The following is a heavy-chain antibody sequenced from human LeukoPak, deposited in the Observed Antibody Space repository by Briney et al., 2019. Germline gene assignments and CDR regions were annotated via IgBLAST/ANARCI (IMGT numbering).Heavy chain of an antibody. Sequence: PSETLSLTCTVSGDFISSSGYYWGWIRQPPGKGLEWIGTIYYSGSTYYNPSLKSRVTISVDTSKNQFSLKLSSVTAADTAVYYCARGGTVTTFDYWGQGTLVTVSS. J-gene: IGHJ4*02. CDR3: ARGGTVTTFDY. CDR2: IYYSGST. V-gene: IGHV4-39*01. CDR1: GDFISSSGYY. D-gene: IGHD4-17*01.